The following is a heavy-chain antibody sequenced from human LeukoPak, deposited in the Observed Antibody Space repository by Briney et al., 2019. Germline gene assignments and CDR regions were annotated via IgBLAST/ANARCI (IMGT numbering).Heavy chain of an antibody. CDR2: IFYTGGN. J-gene: IGHJ4*02. CDR1: GGSMSPYY. CDR3: ARLGFCRGDNCLDDY. D-gene: IGHD2-15*01. V-gene: IGHV4-59*08. Sequence: SDTRALTCTVSGGSMSPYYWSWSRQPPGKGPEYFGYIFYTGGNNYTPSLKRRATVSLDTSNTPFSLKLSSVTATNTAVYYCARLGFCRGDNCLDDYWGQGTLVTVSS.